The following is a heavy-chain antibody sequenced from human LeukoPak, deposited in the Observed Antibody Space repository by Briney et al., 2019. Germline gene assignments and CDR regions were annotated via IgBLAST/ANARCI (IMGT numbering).Heavy chain of an antibody. CDR2: ISDSGGST. D-gene: IGHD3-9*01. CDR1: RFAFTNYA. J-gene: IGHJ6*02. Sequence: GGSLRLSCEASRFAFTNYAMSWVRQAPGKGLEWVSAISDSGGSTFYADSVKGRFTISRDNSKNTLYLQMNSLRAEDTAVYYCANTGGLYDILTGSVPGYYGMDVWGQGTTVTVSS. V-gene: IGHV3-23*01. CDR3: ANTGGLYDILTGSVPGYYGMDV.